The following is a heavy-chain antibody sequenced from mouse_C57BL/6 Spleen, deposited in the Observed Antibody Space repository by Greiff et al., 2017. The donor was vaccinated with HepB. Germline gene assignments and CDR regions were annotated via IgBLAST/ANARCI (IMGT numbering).Heavy chain of an antibody. D-gene: IGHD2-1*01. Sequence: EVKLMESEGGLVQPGSSMKLSCTASGFTFSDYYMAWVRQVPEKGLEWVANINYDGSSTYYLDSLKSRFIISRDNAKNILYLQMSSLKSEDTATYYCARGGIYYGKEGAMDYWGQGTSVTVSS. V-gene: IGHV5-16*01. J-gene: IGHJ4*01. CDR3: ARGGIYYGKEGAMDY. CDR2: INYDGSST. CDR1: GFTFSDYY.